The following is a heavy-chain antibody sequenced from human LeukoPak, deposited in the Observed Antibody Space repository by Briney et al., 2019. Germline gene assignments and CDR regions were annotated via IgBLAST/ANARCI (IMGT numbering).Heavy chain of an antibody. CDR3: AKDRAVTGFYDY. J-gene: IGHJ4*02. D-gene: IGHD2-21*02. CDR1: GFTFSSYG. Sequence: PGGSLRLSCAASGFTFSSYGMHWVRQAPDKGLEWVAVISYDGSNKYYADSVKGRFTISRDNSKNTLYLQMNSLSAEDTALYYCAKDRAVTGFYDYWGQGALVTVSS. V-gene: IGHV3-30*18. CDR2: ISYDGSNK.